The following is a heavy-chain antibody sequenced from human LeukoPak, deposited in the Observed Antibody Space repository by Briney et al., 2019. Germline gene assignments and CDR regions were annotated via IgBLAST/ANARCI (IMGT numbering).Heavy chain of an antibody. Sequence: GGSLRLSCAASGFTFSSYSMNWVRQAPGKGLEWVSYISSSSSTIYYADSVKGRFTISRDNAKNSLYLQMNSLRAEDTAVYYCARVSYGSGSMWGQGTLVTVSS. J-gene: IGHJ4*02. D-gene: IGHD3-10*01. V-gene: IGHV3-48*01. CDR2: ISSSSSTI. CDR3: ARVSYGSGSM. CDR1: GFTFSSYS.